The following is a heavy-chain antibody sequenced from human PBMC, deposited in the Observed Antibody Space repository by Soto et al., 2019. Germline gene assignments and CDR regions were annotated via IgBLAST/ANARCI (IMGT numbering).Heavy chain of an antibody. CDR3: ARATPLSWYSSGWYWFDP. J-gene: IGHJ5*02. Sequence: SETLSLTCTVSGGSISSYYWSWIRQPPGKGLEWIGNIYYSGSTNYNPSLKSRVTISVDTSKNQFSLKLSSVTAADTAVYYCARATPLSWYSSGWYWFDPWGQGTLVTVSS. CDR2: IYYSGST. V-gene: IGHV4-59*01. CDR1: GGSISSYY. D-gene: IGHD6-19*01.